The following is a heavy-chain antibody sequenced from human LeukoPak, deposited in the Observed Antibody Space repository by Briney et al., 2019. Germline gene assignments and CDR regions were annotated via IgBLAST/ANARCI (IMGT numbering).Heavy chain of an antibody. CDR2: IKSKTDGGTT. CDR3: TTDYYYDSSGYYSWYFDP. CDR1: GFTFSTFSNAW. D-gene: IGHD3-22*01. J-gene: IGHJ2*01. Sequence: GGSLRLSCAASGFTFSTFSNAWMSWVRQAPGKGLEWVGRIKSKTDGGTTDYAAPVKGRFTISRDDSKNTLYLRMNSLKTEDTAVYYCTTDYYYDSSGYYSWYFDPWGRGTLVTVSS. V-gene: IGHV3-15*01.